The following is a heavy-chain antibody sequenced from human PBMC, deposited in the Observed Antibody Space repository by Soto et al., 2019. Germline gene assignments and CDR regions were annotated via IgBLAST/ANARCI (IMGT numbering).Heavy chain of an antibody. CDR3: ARTPPHYYDSSGYQRVNAFDI. CDR2: IYYSGST. CDR1: GGSISSGGYY. Sequence: QVQLQESGPGLVKPSQTLSLTCTVSGGSISSGGYYWSWIRQHPGKGLEWIGYIYYSGSTYYNPSLKRRVTISVDTSKNQFSLKLSSVTAADTAVYYCARTPPHYYDSSGYQRVNAFDIWGQGTMVTVSS. V-gene: IGHV4-31*03. J-gene: IGHJ3*02. D-gene: IGHD3-22*01.